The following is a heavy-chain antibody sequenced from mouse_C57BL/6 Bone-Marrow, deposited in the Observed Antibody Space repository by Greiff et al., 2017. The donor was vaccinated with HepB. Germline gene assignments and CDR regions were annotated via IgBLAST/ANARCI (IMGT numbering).Heavy chain of an antibody. CDR3: ARGGLLLVRCAMDY. D-gene: IGHD1-1*01. CDR1: GYTFTSYW. V-gene: IGHV1-64*01. CDR2: IHPNSGST. Sequence: QVQLQQPGAELVKPGASVKLSCKASGYTFTSYWMHWGKQMPGQGLEWIGMIHPNSGSTNYNEKFKSKATLTVDKSSSTASMQLSILTSEDSAVYYCARGGLLLVRCAMDYWGQGTSVTVSS. J-gene: IGHJ4*01.